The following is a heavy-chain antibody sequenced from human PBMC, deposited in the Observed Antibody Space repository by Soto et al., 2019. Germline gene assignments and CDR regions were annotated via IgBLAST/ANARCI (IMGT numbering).Heavy chain of an antibody. CDR1: GGTFSSYA. Sequence: GASVKVSCKASGGTFSSYAISWVRQAPGQGLEWMGGIIPIFGTANYAQKFQGRVTFTRDTSTATVYMKLSSLTSEDTAVYYCARADSGFSGSHYSDYFNYWGQGALVTVSS. CDR2: IIPIFGTA. D-gene: IGHD1-26*01. V-gene: IGHV1-69*05. J-gene: IGHJ4*02. CDR3: ARADSGFSGSHYSDYFNY.